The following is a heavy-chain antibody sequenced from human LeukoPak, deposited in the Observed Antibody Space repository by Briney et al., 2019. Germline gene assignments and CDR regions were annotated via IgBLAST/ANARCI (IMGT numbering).Heavy chain of an antibody. D-gene: IGHD3-10*01. J-gene: IGHJ6*02. CDR2: IYYSGST. CDR1: GGSISSGDYY. V-gene: IGHV4-61*08. Sequence: SETLSLTCTVSGGSISSGDYYWSWIRQPPGKGLEWIGYIYYSGSTNYNPSLKSRVTISVDTSKNQFSLKLSSVTAADTAVYYCASQPGRITGMDVWGQGTTVTVSS. CDR3: ASQPGRITGMDV.